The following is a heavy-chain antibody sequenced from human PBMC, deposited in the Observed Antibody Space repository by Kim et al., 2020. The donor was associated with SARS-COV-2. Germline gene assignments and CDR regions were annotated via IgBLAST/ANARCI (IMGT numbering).Heavy chain of an antibody. CDR3: AVEGSSSGYSMDV. Sequence: YAQKCKGRVTITADESTSTAYMELSSLRSEDTAVYYCAVEGSSSGYSMDVWGQGTTVTVSS. J-gene: IGHJ6*02. V-gene: IGHV1-69*01. D-gene: IGHD3-10*01.